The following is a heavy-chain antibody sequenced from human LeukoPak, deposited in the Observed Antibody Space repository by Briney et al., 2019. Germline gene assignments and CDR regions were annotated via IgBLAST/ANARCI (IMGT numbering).Heavy chain of an antibody. CDR1: GFTFRTYA. Sequence: GGSLRLSCAVSGFTFRTYAMSWVRQAPGMGLDWVSAISGSGGTTYYADSVKGRFTISRDNFKNTLYLQMNSLRAEDTAVYYCAKLSTFGDLSRVRFDPWGQGTLVTVSS. J-gene: IGHJ5*02. V-gene: IGHV3-23*01. CDR3: AKLSTFGDLSRVRFDP. CDR2: ISGSGGTT. D-gene: IGHD3-10*01.